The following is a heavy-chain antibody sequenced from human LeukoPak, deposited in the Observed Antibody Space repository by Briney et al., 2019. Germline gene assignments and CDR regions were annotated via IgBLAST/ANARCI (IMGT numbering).Heavy chain of an antibody. CDR2: IYYSGST. Sequence: SQTLSLTCTVSGGSISSGGYYWSWIRQHPGKGLEWIGYIYYSGSTYYNPSLKSRVTISVDTSKNQFSLKLSSVTAADTAVYYCARERTYYYDSSVTDYWGQGTLVTVSS. D-gene: IGHD3-22*01. CDR3: ARERTYYYDSSVTDY. CDR1: GGSISSGGYY. J-gene: IGHJ4*02. V-gene: IGHV4-31*03.